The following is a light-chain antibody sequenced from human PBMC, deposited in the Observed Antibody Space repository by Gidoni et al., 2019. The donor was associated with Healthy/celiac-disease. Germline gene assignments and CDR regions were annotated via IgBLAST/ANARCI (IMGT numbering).Light chain of an antibody. J-gene: IGKJ4*01. CDR2: DAS. CDR1: QDISNY. Sequence: DIQMTQSPSSLSASVGDRVTITCQASQDISNYLNWYQQKAGKAPKLLIYDASNLETGGPSRFSGSGSGTDFTFTISSLQPEDIATYYCQQYDNVPRTFGGGTKVEIK. V-gene: IGKV1-33*01. CDR3: QQYDNVPRT.